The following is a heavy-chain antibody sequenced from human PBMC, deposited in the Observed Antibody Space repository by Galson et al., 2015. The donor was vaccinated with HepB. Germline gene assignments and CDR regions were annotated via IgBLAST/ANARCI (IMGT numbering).Heavy chain of an antibody. V-gene: IGHV3-33*01. Sequence: SLRLSCAASGFTFSSYGMHWVRQAPGKGLEWVAVIWYDGSNKYYADSVKGRFTISRDNSKNTLYLQMNSLRAEDTAVYYCAREGTGYYYDSSGYPLDYWGQGTLVTVSS. D-gene: IGHD3-22*01. CDR3: AREGTGYYYDSSGYPLDY. J-gene: IGHJ4*02. CDR2: IWYDGSNK. CDR1: GFTFSSYG.